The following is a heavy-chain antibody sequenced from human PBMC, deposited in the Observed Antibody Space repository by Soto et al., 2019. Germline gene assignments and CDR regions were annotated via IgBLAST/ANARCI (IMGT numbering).Heavy chain of an antibody. CDR3: AGVAYCGGDCYRGFDP. D-gene: IGHD2-21*02. V-gene: IGHV4-30-2*01. CDR2: IYHSGST. J-gene: IGHJ5*02. Sequence: QLQLQESGSGLVKPSQTLSLTCAVSGGSISSGGYSWSWIRQPPGKGLEWIGYIYHSGSTYYNPSLKSRVTISVDRSKNQFSLKLSSVTAADTAVYYCAGVAYCGGDCYRGFDPWGQGTLVTVSS. CDR1: GGSISSGGYS.